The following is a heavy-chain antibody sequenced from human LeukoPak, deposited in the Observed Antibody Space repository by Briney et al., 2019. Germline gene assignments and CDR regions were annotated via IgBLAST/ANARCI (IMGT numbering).Heavy chain of an antibody. CDR2: IYYSGFT. Sequence: SETLSLTCTASGGSVNSDNYYWGWIRQPPGKGLEWIGTIYYSGFTYYNPSLNSRVTTSVDTSQNQFSLKLSSVTAADAAIYYCASLVTGTMWTDFWGQGTLVTVSS. J-gene: IGHJ4*02. D-gene: IGHD1-7*01. V-gene: IGHV4-39*01. CDR3: ASLVTGTMWTDF. CDR1: GGSVNSDNYY.